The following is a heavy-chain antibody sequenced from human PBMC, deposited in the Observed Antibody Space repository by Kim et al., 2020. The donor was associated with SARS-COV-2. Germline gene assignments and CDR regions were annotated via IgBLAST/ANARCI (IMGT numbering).Heavy chain of an antibody. CDR3: ARDRRHFGGGGDYDGMDV. CDR2: IIPILGIA. CDR1: GGTFSSYT. J-gene: IGHJ6*02. V-gene: IGHV1-69*04. D-gene: IGHD3-3*01. Sequence: SVKVSCKASGGTFSSYTISWVRQAPGQGLEWMGRIIPILGIANYAQKFQGRVTITADKSTSTAYMELSSLRSEDTAVYYCARDRRHFGGGGDYDGMDVWGQGTTVTVSS.